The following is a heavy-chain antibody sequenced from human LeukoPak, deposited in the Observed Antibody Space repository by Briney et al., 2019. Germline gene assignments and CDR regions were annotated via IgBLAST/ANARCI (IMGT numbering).Heavy chain of an antibody. CDR2: IYHSGST. CDR1: GGSISSGGYY. V-gene: IGHV4-30-2*01. D-gene: IGHD2-2*02. Sequence: SQTLSLTCTVSGGSISSGGYYWSWIRQPPGKGLEWIGYIYHSGSTYYNPSLKSRVTISVDRSKNQFSLKLSSVTAADTAVYYCATGCRRVSGLHRTSCYRSPDYWGQGTLVTVSS. J-gene: IGHJ4*02. CDR3: ATGCRRVSGLHRTSCYRSPDY.